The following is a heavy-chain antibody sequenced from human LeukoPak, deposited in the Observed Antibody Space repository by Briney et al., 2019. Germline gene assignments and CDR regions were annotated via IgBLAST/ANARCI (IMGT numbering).Heavy chain of an antibody. CDR1: GYSFTGYY. V-gene: IGHV1-2*02. CDR3: ARDLYYDSSGYQFDY. Sequence: ASVKVSCKASGYSFTGYYMHWVRQAPGQGLEWMGWINPNSGGTNYAQKFQGRVTMTRDTSISTAYMELSRLRSDDTAVYYCARDLYYDSSGYQFDYWGQGTLVTVSS. CDR2: INPNSGGT. J-gene: IGHJ4*02. D-gene: IGHD3-22*01.